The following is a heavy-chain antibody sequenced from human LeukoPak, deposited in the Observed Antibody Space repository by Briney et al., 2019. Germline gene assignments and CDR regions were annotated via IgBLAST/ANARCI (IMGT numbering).Heavy chain of an antibody. D-gene: IGHD3-22*01. CDR2: ISGSGGST. J-gene: IGHJ4*02. CDR1: GFTFSSYA. V-gene: IGHV3-23*01. CDR3: AKASAMIVLVSKHFDY. Sequence: GGSLRLSCAASGFTFSSYAMSWVRQAPGKGLEWVSAISGSGGSTYYADSVKGRFTISRDNSKNTLYLQMNSLGAEDTAVYYCAKASAMIVLVSKHFDYWGQGTLVTVSS.